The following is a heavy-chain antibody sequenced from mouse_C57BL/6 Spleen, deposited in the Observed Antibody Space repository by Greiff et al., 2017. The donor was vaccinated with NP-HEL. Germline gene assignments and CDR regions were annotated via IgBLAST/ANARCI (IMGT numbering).Heavy chain of an antibody. Sequence: QVQLQQPGAELVKPGASVKMSCKASGYTFTSYWITWVKQRPGQGLEWIGDIYPGSGSTNYNEKFKSKATLTVDTSSSTAYMQLSSLTSEDSAVYYCGRSFYYYGSSFAYWGQGTLVTVSA. CDR1: GYTFTSYW. CDR2: IYPGSGST. D-gene: IGHD1-1*01. CDR3: GRSFYYYGSSFAY. J-gene: IGHJ3*01. V-gene: IGHV1-55*01.